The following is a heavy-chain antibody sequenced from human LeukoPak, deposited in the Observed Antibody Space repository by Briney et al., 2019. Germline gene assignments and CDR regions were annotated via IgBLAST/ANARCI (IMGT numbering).Heavy chain of an antibody. CDR3: ARGSIVGATFDYFDY. CDR2: MNPDSGNT. CDR1: AYSFSTYD. Sequence: ASVKVSCKASAYSFSTYDINWVRQATGQGLEWMGWMNPDSGNTGYAQKFQGRVTMTRDTSISTAYMDLSRLRSDDTAVYYCARGSIVGATFDYFDYWGQGTLVTVSS. D-gene: IGHD1-26*01. V-gene: IGHV1-8*02. J-gene: IGHJ4*02.